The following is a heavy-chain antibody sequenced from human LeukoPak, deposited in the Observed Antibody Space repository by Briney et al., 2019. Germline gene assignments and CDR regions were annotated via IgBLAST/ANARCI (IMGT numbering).Heavy chain of an antibody. V-gene: IGHV4-59*08. J-gene: IGHJ4*02. D-gene: IGHD4-11*01. CDR1: GGSISSYY. Sequence: PSETLSLTCTVSGGSISSYYWSWIRQPPGKGLEWIGYIYYSGSTNYNPSLKSRVTISVDTSKNHFSLRLSSVTAADTAVYYCARDPFYRDWGQGTLVTVSS. CDR3: ARDPFYRD. CDR2: IYYSGST.